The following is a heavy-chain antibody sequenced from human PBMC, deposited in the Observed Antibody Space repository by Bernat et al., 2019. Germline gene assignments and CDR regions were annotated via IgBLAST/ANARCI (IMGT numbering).Heavy chain of an antibody. CDR2: TYYRSKWYN. D-gene: IGHD3-10*01. CDR3: AGGGLGALWFGESPAFDY. J-gene: IGHJ4*02. CDR1: GDSVSSNSAA. Sequence: QVQLQQSGPGLVKPSQTLSLTCAISGDSVSSNSAAWNWIRQSPSRGLEWLGRTYYRSKWYNDYAVSVKSRITINPDTSKNQFSLQLNSVTPEDTAVYYCAGGGLGALWFGESPAFDYWGQGTLVTVSS. V-gene: IGHV6-1*01.